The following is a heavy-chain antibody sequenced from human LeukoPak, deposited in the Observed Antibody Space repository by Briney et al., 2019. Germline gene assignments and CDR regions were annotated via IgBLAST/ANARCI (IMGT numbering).Heavy chain of an antibody. Sequence: GGSLRLSCAASGFTFSSYEMSWVRQAPGKGLEGVSYISGSGSAMYYADSVKGRFTLSRDNAKNSLYLQMNSLRADDTAVYYCARVGSSGSFDYWGQGTLVTVSS. CDR3: ARVGSSGSFDY. CDR1: GFTFSSYE. CDR2: ISGSGSAM. J-gene: IGHJ4*02. D-gene: IGHD6-19*01. V-gene: IGHV3-48*03.